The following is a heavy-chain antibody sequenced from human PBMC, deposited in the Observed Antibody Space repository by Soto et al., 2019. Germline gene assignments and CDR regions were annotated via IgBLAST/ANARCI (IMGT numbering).Heavy chain of an antibody. CDR3: ARGVCSGGSCYAYYYYMDV. Sequence: SETLSLTCAVYGGSFSGYYWSWIRQPPGKGLEWIGEINHSGSTNYNPSLKSRVTISVDTSKNQFSLKLSSVTAADTAVYYCARGVCSGGSCYAYYYYMDVWGKGTTVTVSS. J-gene: IGHJ6*03. V-gene: IGHV4-34*01. CDR1: GGSFSGYY. D-gene: IGHD2-15*01. CDR2: INHSGST.